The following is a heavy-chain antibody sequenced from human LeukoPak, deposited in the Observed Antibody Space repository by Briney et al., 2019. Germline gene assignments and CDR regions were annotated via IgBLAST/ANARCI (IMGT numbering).Heavy chain of an antibody. D-gene: IGHD3-10*01. J-gene: IGHJ4*02. Sequence: SETLSLTCTVSGGSISSSSYYWGWIRQPPGRGLEWIGSIYYSGRTYYNLSLKSRVTISVDTSKNQFSLKLTSVTAADTAVYHCVGYWFGELAADYWGQGTLVTVSS. V-gene: IGHV4-39*01. CDR2: IYYSGRT. CDR3: VGYWFGELAADY. CDR1: GGSISSSSYY.